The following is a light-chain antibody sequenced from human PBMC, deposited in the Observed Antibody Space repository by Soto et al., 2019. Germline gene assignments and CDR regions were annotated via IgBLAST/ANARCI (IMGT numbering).Light chain of an antibody. CDR2: DVS. J-gene: IGLJ2*01. CDR1: SSDIGRYNY. CDR3: GSYTSSDTMI. V-gene: IGLV2-14*03. Sequence: QSVLTQPASVSGSPGQSITISCTGTSSDIGRYNYVSWYQHSPGKAPKLIIYDVSDRPSGVSNRVSGSKSGTTASLTISGLQAEDEADYYCGSYTSSDTMIFGGGTKVTVL.